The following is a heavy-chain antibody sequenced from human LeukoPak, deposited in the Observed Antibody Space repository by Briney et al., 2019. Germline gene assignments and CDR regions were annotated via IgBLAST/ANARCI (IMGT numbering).Heavy chain of an antibody. J-gene: IGHJ4*02. D-gene: IGHD5-18*01. CDR3: ARFALYSYGYRY. CDR2: INHSGST. CDR1: GGSFSGYY. Sequence: PSETLSLTCAVYGGSFSGYYWSWIRQPPGKGLEWIGEINHSGSTNYNPSLKGRVTISVDTSKNQFSLKLSSVTAADTAVYYCARFALYSYGYRYWGQGTLVTVSS. V-gene: IGHV4-34*01.